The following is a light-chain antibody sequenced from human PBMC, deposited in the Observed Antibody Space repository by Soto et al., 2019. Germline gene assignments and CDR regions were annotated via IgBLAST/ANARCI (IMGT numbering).Light chain of an antibody. CDR3: QYYNNYCWT. CDR1: QSISSW. Sequence: DIQLTQSPSTLSASVGGRVTITCRASQSISSWLAWYQQKPGKAPKFLIYKTSNLESGVPSRFSGSGSGKEFTLTISSLQPDDFATYYCQYYNNYCWTFGQGTKVEIK. V-gene: IGKV1-5*03. J-gene: IGKJ1*01. CDR2: KTS.